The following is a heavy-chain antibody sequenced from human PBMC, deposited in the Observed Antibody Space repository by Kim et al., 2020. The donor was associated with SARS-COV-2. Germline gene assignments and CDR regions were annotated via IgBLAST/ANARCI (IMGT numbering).Heavy chain of an antibody. CDR3: LGGFYFDY. V-gene: IGHV1-3*01. CDR2: GNGNT. J-gene: IGHJ4*02. D-gene: IGHD3-16*01. Sequence: GNGNTIYSQKFHGRVTFTTDTSASTAYMELSFLRSEDSAVYYCLGGFYFDYWGQGTLVTVSS.